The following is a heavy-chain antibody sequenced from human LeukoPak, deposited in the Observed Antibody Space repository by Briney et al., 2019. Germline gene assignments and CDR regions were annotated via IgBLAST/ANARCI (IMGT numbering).Heavy chain of an antibody. CDR2: INSDGSWT. Sequence: GGSLRLSCAASGSYWMHWVRQAQGKGLVWVSHINSDGSWTSYADSVKGRFTISKDNAKNTVYLQMNNLRAEDTAVYYCVSFYETYWGRGTLVTVSS. J-gene: IGHJ4*02. CDR3: VSFYETY. V-gene: IGHV3-74*01. D-gene: IGHD2/OR15-2a*01. CDR1: GSYW.